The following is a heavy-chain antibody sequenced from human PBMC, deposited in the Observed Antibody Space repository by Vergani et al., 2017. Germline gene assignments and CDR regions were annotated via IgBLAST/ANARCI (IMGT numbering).Heavy chain of an antibody. V-gene: IGHV4-39*02. Sequence: QLQLQESGPGLVKPSETLSLSCRVSGHSISRSQYYWGFIRQPPGKGLEWIGAISSSGSPYYNPTPKSRLAFSVDTSKNRFSLRLKSVTATDTGMYYCARPVGPSAIADGYHVWGQGTMDTVS. CDR1: GHSISRSQYY. J-gene: IGHJ3*01. CDR2: ISSSGSP. D-gene: IGHD3-10*01. CDR3: ARPVGPSAIADGYHV.